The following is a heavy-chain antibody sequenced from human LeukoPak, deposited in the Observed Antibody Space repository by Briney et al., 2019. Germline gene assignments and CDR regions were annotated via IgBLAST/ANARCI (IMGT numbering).Heavy chain of an antibody. J-gene: IGHJ4*02. D-gene: IGHD1-1*01. CDR2: IVVGSGNT. CDR1: GFTFTSSA. V-gene: IGHV1-58*02. CDR3: AAVQWERQLEWPGPFDY. Sequence: GTSVKVSCKASGFTFTSSAMQWVRQARGQRLEWIGWIVVGSGNTNYAQKFQERVTITRDMSTSTAYMKLSSLRSEDTAVYYCAAVQWERQLEWPGPFDYWGQGTLVTVSS.